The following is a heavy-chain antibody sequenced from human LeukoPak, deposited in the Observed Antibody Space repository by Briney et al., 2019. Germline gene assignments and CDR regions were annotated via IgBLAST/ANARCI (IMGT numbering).Heavy chain of an antibody. D-gene: IGHD4-17*01. J-gene: IGHJ4*02. Sequence: ASVKVSCKASGYTFTGYYMHWVRQAPGQGLEWMGWINPNSGGTNYAQKFQGRVTMTRDTPISTAYMELSRLRSDDTAVYYCARGTLTTVTTLGYWGQGTLVTVSS. CDR2: INPNSGGT. CDR3: ARGTLTTVTTLGY. V-gene: IGHV1-2*02. CDR1: GYTFTGYY.